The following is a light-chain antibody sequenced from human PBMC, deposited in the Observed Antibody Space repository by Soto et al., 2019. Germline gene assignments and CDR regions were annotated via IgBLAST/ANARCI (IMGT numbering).Light chain of an antibody. Sequence: EIVLTQSPGTLSLSPGERATLSCRASQSVNSNYLAWYQQKPGQASRILIFGASGRATGIPDRFSGSGSGTDFTLTISRLEPEDFAVYYCQQYGSSPLTFGGGTKVDIK. J-gene: IGKJ4*01. V-gene: IGKV3-20*01. CDR1: QSVNSNY. CDR2: GAS. CDR3: QQYGSSPLT.